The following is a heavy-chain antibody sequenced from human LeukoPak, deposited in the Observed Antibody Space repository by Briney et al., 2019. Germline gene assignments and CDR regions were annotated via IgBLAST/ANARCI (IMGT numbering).Heavy chain of an antibody. D-gene: IGHD4-23*01. CDR2: IYYSGTT. Sequence: PSDTLSLTCAVSGYSISSTNWWGWIRQPPGQGLEWIGYIYYSGTTHYNPSLKSRVTMSVDASKNQFSLKLSSVTAVDTAIYYCAKSVDGGNSPFDCWGQGTLVTVSS. J-gene: IGHJ4*02. V-gene: IGHV4-28*01. CDR3: AKSVDGGNSPFDC. CDR1: GYSISSTNW.